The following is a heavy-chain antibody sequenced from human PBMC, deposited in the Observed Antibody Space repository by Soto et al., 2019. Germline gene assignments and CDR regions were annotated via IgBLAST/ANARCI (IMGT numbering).Heavy chain of an antibody. CDR3: ARLLYNWNPYFDY. CDR2: IKEDGSEK. CDR1: GSTFRDYW. J-gene: IGHJ4*02. V-gene: IGHV3-7*01. D-gene: IGHD1-20*01. Sequence: EVQLVESGGGLVQPGGSLRLSCAASGSTFRDYWMSWVRQAPGKGLEWVANIKEDGSEKYYVDSVKGRFTISRDNARNSLYLQMNSLRAEDTAVYYCARLLYNWNPYFDYWGQGTLVTVAS.